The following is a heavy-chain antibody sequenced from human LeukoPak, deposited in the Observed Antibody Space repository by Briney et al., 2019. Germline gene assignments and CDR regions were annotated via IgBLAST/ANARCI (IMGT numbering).Heavy chain of an antibody. J-gene: IGHJ5*02. CDR3: ARQNGYLNWFDP. D-gene: IGHD5-18*01. CDR2: CYYSGRT. V-gene: IGHV4-39*07. Sequence: SETLSLTCTVSGGSISSSSSYWGWIRQPPGKGLEWIGSCYYSGRTNYNPTLKSRVTISVDTSKNQFSLKLSSVTAADTAVYYCARQNGYLNWFDPWGQGTLVTVSS. CDR1: GGSISSSSSY.